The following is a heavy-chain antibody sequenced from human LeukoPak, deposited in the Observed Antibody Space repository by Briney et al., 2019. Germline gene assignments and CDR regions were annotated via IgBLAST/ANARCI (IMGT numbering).Heavy chain of an antibody. CDR1: EFIFSSYW. J-gene: IGHJ5*02. D-gene: IGHD2-2*01. Sequence: QPGGSLRLSCAASEFIFSSYWMSWVRQAPGKGLEWVANIKQDGSEKYYVDSVKGRFTISRDNAKNSLYLQMNSLRAEDTAVYYCARRSSKGWFDPWGQGTLVTVSS. CDR3: ARRSSKGWFDP. V-gene: IGHV3-7*01. CDR2: IKQDGSEK.